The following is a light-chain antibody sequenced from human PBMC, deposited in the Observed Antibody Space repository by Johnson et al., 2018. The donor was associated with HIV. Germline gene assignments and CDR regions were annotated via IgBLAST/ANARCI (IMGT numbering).Light chain of an antibody. CDR3: GTWDSSLRVGF. J-gene: IGLJ1*01. CDR2: DNN. Sequence: VLTQPPSASAAPGQKVTISCSGSSSNIGNNYVSWYQQLPGRAPKLLIYDNNKRPSGIPDRFSGSKSGTSATLGITGLQTGDEAEYYCGTWDSSLRVGFFGTGTKVTVL. CDR1: SSNIGNNY. V-gene: IGLV1-51*01.